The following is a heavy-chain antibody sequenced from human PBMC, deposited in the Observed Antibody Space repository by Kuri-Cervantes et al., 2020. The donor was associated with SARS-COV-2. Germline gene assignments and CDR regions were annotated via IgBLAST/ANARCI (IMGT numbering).Heavy chain of an antibody. CDR2: ISYDGSNK. D-gene: IGHD3-3*01. Sequence: GESLKISCAASGFTFSSYAMHWVRQAPGKGLEWVAVISYDGSNKYYADSVKGRFTISRDNSKNTLYLQMNSLRAEDTAVYYCAKMTYITIFGVVIISGNFDYWGQGTLVTVSS. CDR1: GFTFSSYA. CDR3: AKMTYITIFGVVIISGNFDY. J-gene: IGHJ4*02. V-gene: IGHV3-30-3*01.